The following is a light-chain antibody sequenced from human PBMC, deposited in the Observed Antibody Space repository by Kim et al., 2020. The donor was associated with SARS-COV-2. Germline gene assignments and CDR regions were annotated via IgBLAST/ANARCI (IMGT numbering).Light chain of an antibody. CDR2: AYN. V-gene: IGLV3-19*01. J-gene: IGLJ3*02. CDR3: QSRDTSGNQWV. CDR1: RVKSYY. Sequence: SSELTQDPAVSVALGQTVRITCQGDRVKSYYANWYRQKPGQAPILLIYAYNNRPSGIPGRFSGSSSGNTASLTITGTQAEDEADYYCQSRDTSGNQWVFGGGTQLT.